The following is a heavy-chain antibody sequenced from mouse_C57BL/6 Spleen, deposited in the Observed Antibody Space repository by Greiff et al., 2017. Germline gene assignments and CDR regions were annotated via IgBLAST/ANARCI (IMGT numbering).Heavy chain of an antibody. J-gene: IGHJ2*01. CDR2: IDPSDSYT. CDR3: ARGDSSGYYFDY. Sequence: QVQLQQPGAELVKPGASVKLSCKASGYTFTSYWMQWVKQRPGQGLEWIGEIDPSDSYTNYNQKFKGKATLTVDTSSSTAYMQLSSLTSEDSAVYYCARGDSSGYYFDYWGQGTTLTVSS. CDR1: GYTFTSYW. V-gene: IGHV1-50*01. D-gene: IGHD3-2*02.